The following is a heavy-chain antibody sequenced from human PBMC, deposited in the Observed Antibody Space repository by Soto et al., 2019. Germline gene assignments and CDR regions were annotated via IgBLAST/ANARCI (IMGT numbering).Heavy chain of an antibody. V-gene: IGHV4-39*01. CDR3: ARPAYSSSWLDGDAFDI. J-gene: IGHJ3*02. Sequence: PSETLSLTCAVSGGSISSSNWWSWVRQPPGKGLEWIGSIYYSGSTYYNPSLKSRVTISVDTSKNQFSLKLSSVTAADTAVYYCARPAYSSSWLDGDAFDIWGQGTMVTVSS. CDR1: GGSISSSNW. CDR2: IYYSGST. D-gene: IGHD6-13*01.